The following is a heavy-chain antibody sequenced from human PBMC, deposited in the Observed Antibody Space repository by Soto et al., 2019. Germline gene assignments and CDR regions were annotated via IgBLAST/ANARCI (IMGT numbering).Heavy chain of an antibody. CDR1: GGYIISGGYY. CDR2: TYYSGST. Sequence: SETLSLRCTVSGGYIISGGYYWSWISQNPGKGLEWIGYTYYSGSTYYNPSLKSRVTISVDTSKNQFSLKLSSVTAADTAMYYCARSPNDYYDFWSGYYTAGSGDDFWGQGTLVTVSS. V-gene: IGHV4-31*03. CDR3: ARSPNDYYDFWSGYYTAGSGDDF. J-gene: IGHJ4*02. D-gene: IGHD3-3*01.